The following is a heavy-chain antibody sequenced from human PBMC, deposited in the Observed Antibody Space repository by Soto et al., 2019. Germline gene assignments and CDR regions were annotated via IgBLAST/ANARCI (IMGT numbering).Heavy chain of an antibody. V-gene: IGHV3-15*01. CDR1: GFTFNNAW. J-gene: IGHJ3*01. CDR2: IKSKADGGII. CDR3: STDTGGST. Sequence: EVQLVESGGGLVKPGGSLRLSCAASGFTFNNAWMTWVRQAPGKGLEWVGRIKSKADGGIIDYAAPVRGRFTISRDDSKNTVYLQMNSLKTEDTAMYYCSTDTGGSTWGQGTMVTVSS.